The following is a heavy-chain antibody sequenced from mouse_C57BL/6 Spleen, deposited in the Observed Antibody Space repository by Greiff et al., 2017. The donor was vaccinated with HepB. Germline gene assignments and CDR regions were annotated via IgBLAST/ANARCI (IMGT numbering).Heavy chain of an antibody. CDR2: IYPGSGNT. D-gene: IGHD3-2*02. CDR3: ARRQALYWYFDV. CDR1: GYTFTDYY. J-gene: IGHJ1*03. Sequence: VQLQQSGAELVRPGASVKLSCKASGYTFTDYYINWVKQRPGQGLEWIARIYPGSGNTYYNEKFKGKATLTAEKSSSTAYMQLSSLTSEDSAVYFCARRQALYWYFDVWGTGTTVTVSS. V-gene: IGHV1-76*01.